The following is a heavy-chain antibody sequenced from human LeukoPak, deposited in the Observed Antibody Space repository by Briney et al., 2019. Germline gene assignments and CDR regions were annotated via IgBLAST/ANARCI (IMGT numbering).Heavy chain of an antibody. CDR3: ARSPPYYYDSSGYSFY. Sequence: GASVKVSCTASGYTFTSYYMHWVRQAPGQGLEWMGIINPSGGSTSYAQKFQGRVTMTRDTSTSTVYMELSSLRSEDTAVYYCARSPPYYYDSSGYSFYWGQGTLVTVSS. CDR2: INPSGGST. V-gene: IGHV1-46*01. CDR1: GYTFTSYY. D-gene: IGHD3-22*01. J-gene: IGHJ4*02.